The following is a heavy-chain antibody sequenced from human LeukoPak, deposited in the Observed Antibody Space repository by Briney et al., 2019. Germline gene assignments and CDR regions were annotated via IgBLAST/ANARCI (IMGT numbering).Heavy chain of an antibody. CDR3: ARMKAYGDYGNY. J-gene: IGHJ4*02. D-gene: IGHD4-17*01. V-gene: IGHV4-59*01. CDR2: IYYSGST. CDR1: GGSISSYY. Sequence: SETLSLTCTVSGGSISSYYWSWIRQPPGKGLEWIGYIYYSGSTNYNPSLKSRVTTSVDTSKNQFSLKLSSVTAADTAVYYCARMKAYGDYGNYWGQGTLVTVSS.